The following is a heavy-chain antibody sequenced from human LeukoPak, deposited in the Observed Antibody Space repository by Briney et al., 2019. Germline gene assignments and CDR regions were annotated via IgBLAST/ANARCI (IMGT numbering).Heavy chain of an antibody. CDR3: ARDHNYAFDN. Sequence: GGSLRLSCAASGFPFSEYSMNWVRQAPGKGLEWISYIGISSGNTKYADSVKGRFTVSGDNARKSLYLQMNSLRVEDTAVYYCARDHNYAFDNWGQGTLVTVSS. D-gene: IGHD1-1*01. V-gene: IGHV3-11*06. CDR1: GFPFSEYS. J-gene: IGHJ4*02. CDR2: IGISSGNT.